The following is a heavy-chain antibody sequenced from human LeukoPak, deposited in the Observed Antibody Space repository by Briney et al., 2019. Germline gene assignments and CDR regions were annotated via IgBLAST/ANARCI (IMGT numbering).Heavy chain of an antibody. CDR1: GFTFSSYA. D-gene: IGHD6-19*01. J-gene: IGHJ1*01. CDR2: IYSGATT. Sequence: GGSLRLSCAASGFTFSSYAMSWVRQAPGKGLEWVSVIYSGATTYDADSVKGRFTISRDNSKNTLYLQMKSLRAEDTAVYYCARGWSSDWSGYFQHWGHGTLVTVSS. CDR3: ARGWSSDWSGYFQH. V-gene: IGHV3-66*01.